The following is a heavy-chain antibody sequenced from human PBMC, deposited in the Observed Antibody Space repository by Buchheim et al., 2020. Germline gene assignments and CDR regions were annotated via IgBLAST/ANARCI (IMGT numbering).Heavy chain of an antibody. Sequence: QVQLVQSGAEVKKPGSSVKVSCKTSGGTFSTYAVSWVRQAPGRGLEWMAGIIPISDTTKYAPKFQARATITADESTRTVYMELGSLRSEDTAVYYCVGDTSYYSTDDWGQGT. CDR2: IIPISDTT. CDR1: GGTFSTYA. J-gene: IGHJ6*02. CDR3: VGDTSYYSTDD. D-gene: IGHD3-10*01. V-gene: IGHV1-69*01.